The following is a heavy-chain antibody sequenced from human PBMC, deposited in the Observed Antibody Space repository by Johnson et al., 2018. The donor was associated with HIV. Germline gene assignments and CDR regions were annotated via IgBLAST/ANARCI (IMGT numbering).Heavy chain of an antibody. CDR3: ARGGLEMATITDAFDI. Sequence: QVQLVESGGGLVQPGGSLRLSCAASGFTFSSHGMHWVRQAPGKGLEWVAVISYDGSNKYYADSVKGRFTISRDNSKNTLYLQMGSLRAEDMAVYYCARGGLEMATITDAFDIWGQGTMVTVSS. J-gene: IGHJ3*02. D-gene: IGHD5-24*01. CDR2: ISYDGSNK. CDR1: GFTFSSHG. V-gene: IGHV3-30*03.